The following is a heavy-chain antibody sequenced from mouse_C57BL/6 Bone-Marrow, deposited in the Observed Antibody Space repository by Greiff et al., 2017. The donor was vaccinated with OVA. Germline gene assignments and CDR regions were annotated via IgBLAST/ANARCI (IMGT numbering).Heavy chain of an antibody. J-gene: IGHJ2*01. CDR3: ARDNYYGSSYAFDY. Sequence: EVQLQQSGPVLVKPGASVKMSCKASGYTFTDYYMNWVKQSHGKSLEWIGVINPYNGGTSYNQKFKGKATLTVDKSSSTAYMELNSLTSEDSAVYYCARDNYYGSSYAFDYWGQGNTLTVSS. V-gene: IGHV1-19*01. D-gene: IGHD1-1*01. CDR1: GYTFTDYY. CDR2: INPYNGGT.